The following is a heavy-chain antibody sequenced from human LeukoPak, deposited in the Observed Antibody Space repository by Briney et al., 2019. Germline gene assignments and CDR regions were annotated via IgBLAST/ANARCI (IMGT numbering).Heavy chain of an antibody. Sequence: GESLKISLKGSGYSFTSYWISWVRQMPGQGLEWVGRIDPSDSYSNYSPSFQGQVTISADKSISTAYLQWSSLKASDTAMYYCARLEVVVVTPGRAAFDIWGQGTMVTVSS. V-gene: IGHV5-10-1*01. CDR1: GYSFTSYW. CDR2: IDPSDSYS. J-gene: IGHJ3*02. CDR3: ARLEVVVVTPGRAAFDI. D-gene: IGHD3-22*01.